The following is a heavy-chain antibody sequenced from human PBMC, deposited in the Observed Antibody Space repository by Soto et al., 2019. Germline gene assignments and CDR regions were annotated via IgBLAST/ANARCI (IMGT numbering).Heavy chain of an antibody. D-gene: IGHD3-3*01. CDR2: IYYSGST. CDR3: ARWWSGSRQGFDP. Sequence: SETLSLTCTVSGGSIRSYYWSWIRQPPGKGLEWIGYIYYSGSTNYNPSLKSRVTISVDTSKNQFSLKLSSVTAADTAVYYCARWWSGSRQGFDPWGQGTLVTVSS. J-gene: IGHJ5*02. CDR1: GGSIRSYY. V-gene: IGHV4-59*01.